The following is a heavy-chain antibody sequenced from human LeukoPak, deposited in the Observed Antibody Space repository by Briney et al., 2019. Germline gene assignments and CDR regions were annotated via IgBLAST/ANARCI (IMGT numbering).Heavy chain of an antibody. J-gene: IGHJ4*02. D-gene: IGHD6-19*01. Sequence: QSGGSLRLSCAASGFTFSSYGMHWVRQAPGKGLEWVAFIRYDGSNKYYTDSVKGRFTISRDNSKNTLYLQMNSLRAEDTAVYYCAKDRRGAGFDYWGQGTLVTVSS. V-gene: IGHV3-30*02. CDR3: AKDRRGAGFDY. CDR1: GFTFSSYG. CDR2: IRYDGSNK.